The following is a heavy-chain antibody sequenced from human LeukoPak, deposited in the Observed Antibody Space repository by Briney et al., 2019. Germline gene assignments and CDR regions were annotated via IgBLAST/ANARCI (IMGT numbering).Heavy chain of an antibody. Sequence: GGSLRLSCAASGFTVSGNYMSWVRQAPGKGLEWVSVIYSGGSTYYADSVKGRFTISRDNSKNTLYLQMNSLRAEDTAVYYCASANSSSWPHKYDYWGQGTLVTVSS. CDR1: GFTVSGNY. CDR3: ASANSSSWPHKYDY. CDR2: IYSGGST. D-gene: IGHD6-13*01. V-gene: IGHV3-53*01. J-gene: IGHJ4*02.